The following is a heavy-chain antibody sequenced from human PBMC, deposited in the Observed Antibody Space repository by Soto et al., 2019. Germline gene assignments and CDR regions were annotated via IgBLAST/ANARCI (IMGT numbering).Heavy chain of an antibody. D-gene: IGHD2-2*01. V-gene: IGHV3-21*01. J-gene: IGHJ6*02. Sequence: GGSLRLSCAASGFTFSSYSMNWVRQAPGKGLEWVSSISSSSSYIYYADSVKGRFTISRDNAKNSLYLQMNSLRAEDTAVYYCAGGYCSSTSCSFYYGMDVWGQGTTVTVSS. CDR1: GFTFSSYS. CDR3: AGGYCSSTSCSFYYGMDV. CDR2: ISSSSSYI.